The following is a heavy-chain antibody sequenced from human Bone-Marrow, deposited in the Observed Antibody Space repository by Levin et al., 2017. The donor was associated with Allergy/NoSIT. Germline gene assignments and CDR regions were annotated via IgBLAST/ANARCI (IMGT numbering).Heavy chain of an antibody. CDR3: ATSYYSSYYFDY. V-gene: IGHV5-51*01. D-gene: IGHD6-6*01. CDR2: IYPGASET. CDR1: ANSFTNHW. Sequence: KVSCKGSANSFTNHWIAWVRQMPGKGLEWVGSIYPGASETRYSPSFQGQVTVSTDNAIATAHLQWSSLKASDTAMYYCATSYYSSYYFDYWGQGTLVTVSS. J-gene: IGHJ4*02.